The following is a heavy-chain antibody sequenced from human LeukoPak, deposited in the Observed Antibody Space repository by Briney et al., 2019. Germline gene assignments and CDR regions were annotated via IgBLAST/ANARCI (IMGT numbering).Heavy chain of an antibody. Sequence: SETLSLTCTVSGGSISTYYWSWIRQPPGKGLEWIGYIYYSGTTNYNPSLKSRVTISVDTSKNQFSLKLSSMTAADTAVYFCARVLGLAVAGPQDYWGQGTLVTVSS. CDR1: GGSISTYY. CDR3: ARVLGLAVAGPQDY. CDR2: IYYSGTT. V-gene: IGHV4-59*08. D-gene: IGHD6-19*01. J-gene: IGHJ4*02.